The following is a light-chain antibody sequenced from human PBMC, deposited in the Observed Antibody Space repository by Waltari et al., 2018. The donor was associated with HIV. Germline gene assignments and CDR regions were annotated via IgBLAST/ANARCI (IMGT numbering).Light chain of an antibody. CDR1: ERIRDK. Sequence: EIVVTQSQAPLSVSPSETVIVSCKTSERIRDKLVWYQQNHGRAPRVIISDAKVRDTGVPSRFRGSGFGTDFTLTISDLQSEDLGVYFCQQYKDWPQISFGGGTTVEMK. CDR3: QQYKDWPQIS. V-gene: IGKV3-15*01. J-gene: IGKJ4*01. CDR2: DAK.